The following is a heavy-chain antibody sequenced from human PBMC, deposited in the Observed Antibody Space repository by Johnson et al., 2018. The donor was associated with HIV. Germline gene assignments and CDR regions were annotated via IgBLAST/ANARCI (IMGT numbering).Heavy chain of an antibody. CDR3: AKGQSSGYPKDAFDI. V-gene: IGHV3-23*04. Sequence: VQLVESGGGLVQPGGSLRLSCAASGLTFSNYAMSWVRQGPGKGLEWVSAIGASGGRTFYADSVKGRFTISRDNSKNTLYLQMNSLRTEDTAMYYCAKGQSSGYPKDAFDIWGRGTIVIVSS. CDR1: GLTFSNYA. CDR2: IGASGGRT. J-gene: IGHJ3*02. D-gene: IGHD3-22*01.